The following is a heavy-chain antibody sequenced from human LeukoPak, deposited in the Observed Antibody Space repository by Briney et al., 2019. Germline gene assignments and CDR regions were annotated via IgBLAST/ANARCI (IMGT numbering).Heavy chain of an antibody. CDR3: ARDPGGSGN. J-gene: IGHJ4*02. CDR1: GFTLSSDS. Sequence: PGGSLRLSCAASGFTLSSDSMNCVRQAPGRGLEWVSSISSSSYIYYADSVKGRFTISRDNAANSLYLQLNSLRAEDTAVYYCARDPGGSGNWGQGTLVTVSS. D-gene: IGHD3-10*01. V-gene: IGHV3-21*01. CDR2: ISSSSYI.